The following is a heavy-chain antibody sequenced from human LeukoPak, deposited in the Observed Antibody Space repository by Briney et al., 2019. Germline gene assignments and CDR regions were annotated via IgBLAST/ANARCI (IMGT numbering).Heavy chain of an antibody. CDR1: GGSISSYY. V-gene: IGHV4-59*08. Sequence: SETLSLTCTVSGGSISSYYWSWIWQPPGKGLEWIGYIYYSGSTNYNPSLKSRVTISVDTSKNQFSLKLSSVTAADTAVYYCASITVDTAMVYFDYWGQGTLVTVSS. CDR2: IYYSGST. CDR3: ASITVDTAMVYFDY. D-gene: IGHD5-18*01. J-gene: IGHJ4*02.